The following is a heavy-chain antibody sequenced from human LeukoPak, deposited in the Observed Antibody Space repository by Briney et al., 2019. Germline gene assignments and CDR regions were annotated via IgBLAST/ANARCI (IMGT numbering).Heavy chain of an antibody. Sequence: PGGSLRLSCLTSGFTLSTNAMSWVRQAPGKGLEWISGISGSGASTYYADSVKGRFTISRDDPRNTLYPQMNSLRGDDTAVYYCAKDVGKWESLHFFDYWGQGTLVTVSS. CDR3: AKDVGKWESLHFFDY. CDR1: GFTLSTNA. CDR2: ISGSGAST. J-gene: IGHJ4*02. D-gene: IGHD1-26*01. V-gene: IGHV3-23*01.